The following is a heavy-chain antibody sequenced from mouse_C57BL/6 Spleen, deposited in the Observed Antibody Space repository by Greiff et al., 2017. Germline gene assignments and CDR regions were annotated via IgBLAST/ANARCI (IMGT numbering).Heavy chain of an antibody. J-gene: IGHJ2*01. V-gene: IGHV5-9-1*02. CDR3: TRSHYDYDDGFDY. Sequence: EVKLMESGEGLVKPGGSLKLSCAASGFTFSSYAMSWVRQTPEKRLEWVAYISSGGDYIYYADTLKGRFTISRDNARHTLYLQMSSLKSEDTAMYYCTRSHYDYDDGFDYWGQGTTLTVSS. D-gene: IGHD2-4*01. CDR2: ISSGGDYI. CDR1: GFTFSSYA.